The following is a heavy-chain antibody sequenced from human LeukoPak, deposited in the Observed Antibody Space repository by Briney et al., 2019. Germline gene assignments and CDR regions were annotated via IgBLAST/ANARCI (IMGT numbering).Heavy chain of an antibody. V-gene: IGHV3-30*18. J-gene: IGHJ4*02. D-gene: IGHD4-17*01. CDR2: VSYDGNLQ. CDR1: GFTFSSYG. CDR3: VKVYPTVTTSSVLGS. Sequence: PGRSLRLSCAASGFTFSSYGMHWVRQAPGKGLEWVAAVSYDGNLQHYADAVKGRFTVSRDNSKNTVFLQINSLRTDDSAVYWCVKVYPTVTTSSVLGSWGQGTLVTVSS.